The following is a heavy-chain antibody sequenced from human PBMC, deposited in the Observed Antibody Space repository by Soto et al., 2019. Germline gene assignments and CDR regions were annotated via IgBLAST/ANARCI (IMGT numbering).Heavy chain of an antibody. J-gene: IGHJ4*02. CDR2: ISSSSRTI. V-gene: IGHV3-48*01. CDR1: GFTFSSYS. CDR3: ARETSRIACDY. D-gene: IGHD6-13*01. Sequence: PGGSLRLSCVASGFTFSSYSMNWVRQAPGKGLEWVSYISSSSRTIYYADSVKGRFTISRDNAKNSLYLQLNSLRAEDTAVYYCARETSRIACDYWGQGTLVTVSS.